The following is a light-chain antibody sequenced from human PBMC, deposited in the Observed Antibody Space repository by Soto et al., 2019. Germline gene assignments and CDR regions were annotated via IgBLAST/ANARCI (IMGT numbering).Light chain of an antibody. Sequence: DIQMTQSPSSLSASVGDSVTITCRASQNIKTYLNWYQQKPGKAPNLLIYAASSLHSGVPSRFRGSGSGTIFTPTIGSRQPEDFETYTGQQSSSPPPWTFGQGTKVEIK. CDR2: AAS. CDR3: QQSSSPPPWT. CDR1: QNIKTY. J-gene: IGKJ1*01. V-gene: IGKV1-39*01.